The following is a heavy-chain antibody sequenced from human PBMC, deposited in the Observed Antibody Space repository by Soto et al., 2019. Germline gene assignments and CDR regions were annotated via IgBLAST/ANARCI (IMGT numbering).Heavy chain of an antibody. D-gene: IGHD3-22*01. CDR2: ISYDGSGQ. Sequence: GGSLRLSCAASGFTFTTYAMHWVRQAPGKGLEWVAVISYDGSGQYYADSVKGRFTISRDNSKNTLSLQMNSLRPEDTAVYYCARGARVRTYYDVSGYPDAFDIWGQGTMVTVSS. J-gene: IGHJ3*02. CDR3: ARGARVRTYYDVSGYPDAFDI. V-gene: IGHV3-30-3*01. CDR1: GFTFTTYA.